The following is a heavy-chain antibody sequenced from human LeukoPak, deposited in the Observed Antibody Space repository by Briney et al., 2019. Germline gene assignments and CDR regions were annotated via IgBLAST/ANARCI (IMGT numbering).Heavy chain of an antibody. D-gene: IGHD3-9*01. V-gene: IGHV1-2*02. CDR2: INPNSGGT. CDR3: ARASYYDILTGYRPPFDY. CDR1: GYTFTGYY. Sequence: ASVKVSCKASGYTFTGYYMHWVRQAPGQGLKWMGWINPNSGGTNYAQKFQGRVTMTRDTSISTAYMELSRLRSDDTAVYYCARASYYDILTGYRPPFDYWGQGTLVTVSS. J-gene: IGHJ4*02.